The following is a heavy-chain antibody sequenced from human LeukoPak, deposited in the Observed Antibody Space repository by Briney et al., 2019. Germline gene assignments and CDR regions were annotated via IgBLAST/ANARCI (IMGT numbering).Heavy chain of an antibody. CDR2: INHSGST. J-gene: IGHJ5*02. CDR3: ARQTRWIFGVDP. Sequence: PSEPLSLTRTVSGGSISSGGYYWSWIRQPPGKGLEWIGEINHSGSTNYNPSLKSRVTISVDTSKNQFSLKLSSVTAADTAVYYCARQTRWIFGVDPWGQGTLVTVSS. CDR1: GGSISSGGYY. D-gene: IGHD3-3*01. V-gene: IGHV4-39*01.